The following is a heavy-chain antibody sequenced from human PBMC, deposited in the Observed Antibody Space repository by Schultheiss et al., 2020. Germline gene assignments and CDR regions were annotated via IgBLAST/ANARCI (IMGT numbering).Heavy chain of an antibody. J-gene: IGHJ3*02. CDR3: AHSNYDSSLGAFDI. CDR2: IYWDDDK. Sequence: SCPKLVKPTQTLTLTCTFSGFSLSTSGVGVGWIRQPPGKALEWLALIYWDDDKRYSPSLKSRLTITKDTSKNQVVLTMTNMDPVDTATYYCAHSNYDSSLGAFDIWGQGTMVTVSS. D-gene: IGHD3-22*01. V-gene: IGHV2-5*02. CDR1: GFSLSTSGVG.